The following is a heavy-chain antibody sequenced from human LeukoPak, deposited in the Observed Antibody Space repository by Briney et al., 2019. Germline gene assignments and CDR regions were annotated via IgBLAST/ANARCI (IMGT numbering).Heavy chain of an antibody. V-gene: IGHV1-46*01. CDR3: ARDPPFTVTNAAFDI. Sequence: ASVKVSCKASGYTFTSYYMHWVRQAPGQGREWMGIINPSGGSTSYAQKFQGRVTMTRDTSTSTVYMELSSLRSEDTAVYYCARDPPFTVTNAAFDIWGQGTMVTVSS. CDR1: GYTFTSYY. CDR2: INPSGGST. J-gene: IGHJ3*02. D-gene: IGHD4-17*01.